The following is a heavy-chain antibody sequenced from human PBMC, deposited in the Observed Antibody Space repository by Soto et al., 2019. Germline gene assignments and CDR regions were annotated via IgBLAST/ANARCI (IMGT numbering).Heavy chain of an antibody. CDR3: ARDIAAAGNGIPGAFDI. Sequence: SVKVSCKASGGTFSSYAISWVRQAPGQGLEWMGGIIPIFGTANYAQKFQGRVTITADESTSTAYMELSSLRSEDTAVYYCARDIAAAGNGIPGAFDIWGQGTMVT. V-gene: IGHV1-69*13. CDR1: GGTFSSYA. D-gene: IGHD6-13*01. J-gene: IGHJ3*02. CDR2: IIPIFGTA.